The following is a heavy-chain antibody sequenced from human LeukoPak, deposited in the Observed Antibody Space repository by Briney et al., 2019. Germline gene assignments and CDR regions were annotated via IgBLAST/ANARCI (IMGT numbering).Heavy chain of an antibody. V-gene: IGHV4-30-4*01. CDR3: ARERLERPNYYYGMDV. Sequence: NPSETLSLTCTVSGGSISSGDYYWSWIRQPPGKGLEWIGYIYYSGSTYYNPSLKSRVTISVDTSKNQFSLKLSSVTAADTAVYYCARERLERPNYYYGMDVWGQGTTVTVSS. J-gene: IGHJ6*02. CDR1: GGSISSGDYY. D-gene: IGHD1-1*01. CDR2: IYYSGST.